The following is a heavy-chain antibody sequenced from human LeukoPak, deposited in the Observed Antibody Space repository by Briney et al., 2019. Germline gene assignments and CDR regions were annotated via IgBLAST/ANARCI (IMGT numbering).Heavy chain of an antibody. D-gene: IGHD1-26*01. J-gene: IGHJ6*02. Sequence: ASVKVSCKASGYTFTDYFIHWVRQAPGQGLEWVGWINPNDGGTRYAQKFQGRVTVTRDTSINTAYMELSRLTFDDTALYYCTTHQSGIYFGMDLWGQGATVTVSS. CDR3: TTHQSGIYFGMDL. CDR1: GYTFTDYF. CDR2: INPNDGGT. V-gene: IGHV1-2*02.